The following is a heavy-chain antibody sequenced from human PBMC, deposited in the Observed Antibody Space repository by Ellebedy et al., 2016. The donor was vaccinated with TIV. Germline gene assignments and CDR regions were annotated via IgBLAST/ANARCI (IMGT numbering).Heavy chain of an antibody. D-gene: IGHD6-19*01. CDR1: GGSISSGDYS. Sequence: MPSETLSLTCTVSGGSISSGDYSWSWIRQPPGKGLEWIGYIYYSGSTYYNPSLKSRVTISVDTSKNQFSLKLSSVTAADTAVYYCATSITMAGGMEHWGQGTLVTVSS. V-gene: IGHV4-30-4*01. CDR2: IYYSGST. J-gene: IGHJ1*01. CDR3: ATSITMAGGMEH.